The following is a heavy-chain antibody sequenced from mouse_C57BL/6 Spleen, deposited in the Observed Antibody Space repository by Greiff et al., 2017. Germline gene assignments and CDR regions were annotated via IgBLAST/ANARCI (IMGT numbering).Heavy chain of an antibody. J-gene: IGHJ2*01. CDR1: GFSLSDAW. CDR3: TEGGY. CDR2: IRNKANNHAT. V-gene: IGHV6-6*01. Sequence: EVKVEESGGGLVQPGGTMKLSCASSGFSLSDAWMDWVRQTPETGLELVAEIRNKANNHATYYTEYVNGRFTIARDDSKSSVYLQLNSLRAEDTGIYYCTEGGYWGQGTTLTVSS.